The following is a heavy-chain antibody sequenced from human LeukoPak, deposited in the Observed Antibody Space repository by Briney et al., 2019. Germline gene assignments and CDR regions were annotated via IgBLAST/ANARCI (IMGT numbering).Heavy chain of an antibody. Sequence: GGSLRLSCAASGFTFSSYAMSWVRQAPGKGLEWVSAINGSGGSTYYADSVKGRFTISRDNSKNTLYLQMNSLRAEDTAVYYCAKDKVAEYYFDYWGQGTLVTVSS. CDR2: INGSGGST. D-gene: IGHD2-15*01. J-gene: IGHJ4*02. V-gene: IGHV3-23*01. CDR3: AKDKVAEYYFDY. CDR1: GFTFSSYA.